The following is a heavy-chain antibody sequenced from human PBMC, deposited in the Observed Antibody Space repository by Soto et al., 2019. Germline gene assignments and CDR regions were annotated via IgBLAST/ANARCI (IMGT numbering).Heavy chain of an antibody. CDR3: ARRWGTSFDF. J-gene: IGHJ4*02. D-gene: IGHD7-27*01. Sequence: TSETLSLTCTVSGGSISSGGYYWSWIRQHPGKGLEWIGYIYYSGSTNYNPSLKSRVTISVDTSKNQFSLKLSSVTAADTAVYYCARRWGTSFDFWGQGTLVTVSS. V-gene: IGHV4-61*08. CDR2: IYYSGST. CDR1: GGSISSGGYY.